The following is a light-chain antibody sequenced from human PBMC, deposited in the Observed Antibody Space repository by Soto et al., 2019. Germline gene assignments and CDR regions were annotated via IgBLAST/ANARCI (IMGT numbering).Light chain of an antibody. J-gene: IGKJ1*01. Sequence: AIRMTQSPSSLSASTGDRVTITCRASQGISSYLAWYQQKPGKAPKLLIYAASTLQSGVPSRFSGSGSGKDFTLTISCLQAEDFATYYCQQYYSYPRTFGQGTKVEIK. V-gene: IGKV1-8*01. CDR2: AAS. CDR1: QGISSY. CDR3: QQYYSYPRT.